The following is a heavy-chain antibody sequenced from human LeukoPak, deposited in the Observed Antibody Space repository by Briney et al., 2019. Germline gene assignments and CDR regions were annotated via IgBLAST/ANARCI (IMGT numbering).Heavy chain of an antibody. CDR3: ARDGRYSYGLVDV. D-gene: IGHD5-18*01. Sequence: GASVKVSCKASGGTFSSYAISWVRQAPGQGLEWMGRIIPILGIANYAQKFQGRVTITADKSTSTAYMELSSLRSEDTAVYCCARDGRYSYGLVDVWGQGTTVTVSS. V-gene: IGHV1-69*04. J-gene: IGHJ6*02. CDR2: IIPILGIA. CDR1: GGTFSSYA.